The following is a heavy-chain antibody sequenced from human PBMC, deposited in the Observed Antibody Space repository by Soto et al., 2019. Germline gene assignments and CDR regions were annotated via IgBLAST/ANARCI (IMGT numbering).Heavy chain of an antibody. D-gene: IGHD5-18*01. CDR3: LTINSYGPPGSGYYYGMDV. CDR2: IYSGGST. Sequence: GSLRLSCAASGFTVSSNYMSWVRQAPGKGLEWVPVIYSGGSTYYADSVKGRFTISRHNSKNTLYLQMNSLRAEDTAVYYCLTINSYGPPGSGYYYGMDVWGQGTTVTVSS. V-gene: IGHV3-53*04. CDR1: GFTVSSNY. J-gene: IGHJ6*02.